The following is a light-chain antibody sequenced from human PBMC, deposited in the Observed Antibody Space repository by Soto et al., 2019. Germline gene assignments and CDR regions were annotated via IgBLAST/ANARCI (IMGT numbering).Light chain of an antibody. V-gene: IGKV3-20*01. CDR3: QRYSGSAWT. CDR1: QSINNKY. J-gene: IGKJ1*01. CDR2: GVS. Sequence: ESVLTQSPGTLSLSPGERATLSCRASQSINNKYLAWYQQEPGQPPRLLIHGVSIRATGIPDRFSGGGSGSDLTLCIRRLEPDDFAVYYCQRYSGSAWTFGQGTKVEI.